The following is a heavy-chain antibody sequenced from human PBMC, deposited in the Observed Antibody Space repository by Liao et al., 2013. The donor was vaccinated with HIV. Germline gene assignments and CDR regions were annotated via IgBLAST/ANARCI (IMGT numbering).Heavy chain of an antibody. CDR1: GGSISSSSYY. V-gene: IGHV4-39*07. Sequence: QLQLQESGPGLVKPSETLSLTCTVSGGSISSSSYYWGWIRQPPGKGLEWIGSIYYSGSTYYNPSLKSRVTISVDTSKNQFSLKLSSVTAADTAVYYCARPSTARGRWFDPWGQGTLVTVSS. J-gene: IGHJ5*02. CDR2: IYYSGST. CDR3: ARPSTARGRWFDP.